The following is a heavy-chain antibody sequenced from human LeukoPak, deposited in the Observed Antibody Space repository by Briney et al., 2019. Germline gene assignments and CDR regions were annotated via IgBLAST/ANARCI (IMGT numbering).Heavy chain of an antibody. V-gene: IGHV5-51*01. CDR2: IYPGDSDT. J-gene: IGHJ4*02. D-gene: IGHD5-24*01. CDR3: TRHTDYNFYNPPRY. CDR1: GYSFSNYW. Sequence: WEALQISCKGSGYSFSNYWIGWGRQMPGKGLEWMGIIYPGDSDTRYSPSLQGQVTISADKSISTAYIQWSSLKASDTAMYYCTRHTDYNFYNPPRYWGQGTLVTVS.